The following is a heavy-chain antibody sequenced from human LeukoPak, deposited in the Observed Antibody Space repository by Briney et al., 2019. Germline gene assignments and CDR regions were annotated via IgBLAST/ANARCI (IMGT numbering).Heavy chain of an antibody. D-gene: IGHD4-17*01. CDR3: ARGTVILDY. Sequence: SETLSLTCTVSGGSISSSSYYWGWIRQPPGKGLEWIGYIYYSGSTYYNPSLKSRVTISVDTSKNEFSLKLSSVTAADTAIYYCARGTVILDYWGQGTLVTVSS. CDR1: GGSISSSSYY. V-gene: IGHV4-39*07. J-gene: IGHJ4*02. CDR2: IYYSGST.